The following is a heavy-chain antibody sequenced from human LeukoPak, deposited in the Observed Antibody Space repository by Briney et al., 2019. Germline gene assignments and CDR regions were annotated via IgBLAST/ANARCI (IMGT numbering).Heavy chain of an antibody. CDR3: TRALARYFDY. Sequence: SQTLSLTFAISGDSVSSNSATWNWIRQSPSRGLEWLGRTYYRSKWYNEYAPSVKGRIDFNPDTSKNQFSLQLNSVTPEDTAVYYCTRALARYFDYWGQGTLVAVSS. CDR1: GDSVSSNSAT. V-gene: IGHV6-1*01. J-gene: IGHJ4*02. D-gene: IGHD1-1*01. CDR2: TYYRSKWYN.